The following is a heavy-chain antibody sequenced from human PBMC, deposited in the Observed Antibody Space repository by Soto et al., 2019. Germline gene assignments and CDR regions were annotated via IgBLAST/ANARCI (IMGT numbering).Heavy chain of an antibody. CDR3: VSQRTSVLTQAYFDY. D-gene: IGHD2-8*01. Sequence: SETLSLTCTVSGGSVSNSNYYWGWIRQSPGKGLEWIGSVYYRGRSYSKSSVKSRVTISVDTSKNQFSLNLNSVTASDTAVYFCVSQRTSVLTQAYFDYWGPGSLVTVS. V-gene: IGHV4-39*01. J-gene: IGHJ4*02. CDR1: GGSVSNSNYY. CDR2: VYYRGRS.